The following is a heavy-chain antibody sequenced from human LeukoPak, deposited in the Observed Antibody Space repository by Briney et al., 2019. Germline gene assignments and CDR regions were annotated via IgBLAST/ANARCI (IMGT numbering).Heavy chain of an antibody. V-gene: IGHV3-11*06. J-gene: IGHJ3*02. CDR1: GFTFSDYY. Sequence: GGSLRLSCAASGFTFSDYYMSWIRQAPGKGLEWVSYISSSSSYTNYADSVKGRFTISRDNAKNSLYLQMNSLRAEDTAVYYCARDDVLPSGTTGGNDAFDIWGQGTMVTVSS. D-gene: IGHD1-1*01. CDR2: ISSSSSYT. CDR3: ARDDVLPSGTTGGNDAFDI.